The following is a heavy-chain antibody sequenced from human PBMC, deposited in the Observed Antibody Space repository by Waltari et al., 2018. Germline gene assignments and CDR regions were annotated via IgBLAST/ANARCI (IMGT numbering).Heavy chain of an antibody. CDR3: ARDRWEQAIDY. J-gene: IGHJ4*02. V-gene: IGHV3-21*01. CDR2: ITRSSRDI. D-gene: IGHD1-26*01. Sequence: EVQLVESGGGLVKPGGSLSLSWAASGFTPGSYSMNWVRQAPGKGLEWVSSITRSSRDIYYADSVKGRFTISRDNAKNSLYLQMNSLRAEDTAVYYCARDRWEQAIDYWGQGTLVTVSS. CDR1: GFTPGSYS.